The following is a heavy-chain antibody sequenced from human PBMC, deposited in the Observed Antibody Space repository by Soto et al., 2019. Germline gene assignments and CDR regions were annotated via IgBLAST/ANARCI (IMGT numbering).Heavy chain of an antibody. V-gene: IGHV4-4*07. D-gene: IGHD5-18*01. Sequence: ESLAVTCTVSGGSISRYYWSWGRQPAGKGLEWIGRIYYSGSKEYNPSLKSRVIMSVDTSTNQFALKLRSVTAADTAVYHCARGQAAMNDAFDIWGQGTMVT. CDR3: ARGQAAMNDAFDI. J-gene: IGHJ3*02. CDR2: IYYSGSK. CDR1: GGSISRYY.